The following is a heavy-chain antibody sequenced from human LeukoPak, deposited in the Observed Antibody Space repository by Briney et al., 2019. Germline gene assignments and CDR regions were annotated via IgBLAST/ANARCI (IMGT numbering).Heavy chain of an antibody. CDR1: GGSISSGGYY. V-gene: IGHV4-31*03. CDR3: ARAAPNYYDSSGYST. Sequence: SETLSLTCTVSGGSISSGGYYWSWIRQHPGTGLEWLGYIYYSGSTYYNPSLKSRVTISVDTSKNQFSLKLSSVTAADTAVYYCARAAPNYYDSSGYSTWGQGTLVTVSS. CDR2: IYYSGST. J-gene: IGHJ5*02. D-gene: IGHD3-22*01.